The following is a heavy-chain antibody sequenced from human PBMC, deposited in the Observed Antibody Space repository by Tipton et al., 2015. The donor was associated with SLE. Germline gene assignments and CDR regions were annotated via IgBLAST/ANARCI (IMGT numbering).Heavy chain of an antibody. V-gene: IGHV4-39*07. CDR3: ATRPPRGGRGDEYFDY. J-gene: IGHJ4*02. D-gene: IGHD3-16*01. Sequence: TLSLTCTVSGGSISSGSHYWGWIRQPPGKGLEWIAYIYYSGNTYYNPSLKSRVPISVDTSRNQVSLKLNSVTAADPAVYYCATRPPRGGRGDEYFDYWGPGTLVTVSS. CDR2: IYYSGNT. CDR1: GGSISSGSHY.